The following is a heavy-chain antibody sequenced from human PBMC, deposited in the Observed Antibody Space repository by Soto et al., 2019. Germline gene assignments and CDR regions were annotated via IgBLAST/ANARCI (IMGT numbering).Heavy chain of an antibody. V-gene: IGHV3-21*01. CDR3: ARDGNTAMAHFDY. CDR1: GFTFSTYS. D-gene: IGHD5-18*01. Sequence: EVQLVESGGGLVKPGGSLRLSCAASGFTFSTYSMNWVRQAPGKGLEWVSSISSSSNYIYYADSVKGRFTISRDNAKNSLYLQMNSLRAGDTAVYYCARDGNTAMAHFDYWGQGTLVSVSS. J-gene: IGHJ4*02. CDR2: ISSSSNYI.